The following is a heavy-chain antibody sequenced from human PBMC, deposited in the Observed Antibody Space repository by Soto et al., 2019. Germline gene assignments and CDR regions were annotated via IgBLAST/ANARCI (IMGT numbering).Heavy chain of an antibody. CDR1: GFTFSSYG. CDR3: ANRGVGLTGRVYYYYGMDV. J-gene: IGHJ6*02. Sequence: QVQLVESGGGVVQPGRSLRLSCAASGFTFSSYGMHWVRQAPGKGLEWVAVISYDGSNKYYADSVKGRFTISRDNSKNTLYLQMNSLRAEDTAVYYCANRGVGLTGRVYYYYGMDVWGPGTTVTVAS. CDR2: ISYDGSNK. V-gene: IGHV3-30*18. D-gene: IGHD1-20*01.